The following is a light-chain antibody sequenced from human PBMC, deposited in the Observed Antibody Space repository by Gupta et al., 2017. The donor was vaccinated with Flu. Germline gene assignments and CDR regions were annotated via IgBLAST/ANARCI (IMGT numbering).Light chain of an antibody. CDR1: QSVSSN. CDR3: QQDNNWQT. CDR2: GAS. Sequence: EIVMTQSPATLSVSPGERATLSCRASQSVSSNLAWYQQKPGQAPRLIIYGASNRANGITGRFSSSGYGKDFTLTSSSRQSEDFAVYYVQQDNNWQTFGQGTKVEIK. V-gene: IGKV3-15*01. J-gene: IGKJ1*01.